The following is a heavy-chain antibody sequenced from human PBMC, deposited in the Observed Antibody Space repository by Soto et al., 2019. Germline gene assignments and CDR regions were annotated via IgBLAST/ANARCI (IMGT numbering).Heavy chain of an antibody. J-gene: IGHJ1*01. V-gene: IGHV3-23*01. D-gene: IGHD2-2*01. CDR2: ISGSGGST. CDR1: GFTFSSYA. Sequence: EVQLLESGGGLVQPGGSLRLSCAASGFTFSSYAMSWVRQAPGKGLEWVSAISGSGGSTYYADSVKGRFTISRDNSKNTLNLQMNSLRAEDTAVYYCAKDLRLVPAGLKYFQHWGQGTLVTVSS. CDR3: AKDLRLVPAGLKYFQH.